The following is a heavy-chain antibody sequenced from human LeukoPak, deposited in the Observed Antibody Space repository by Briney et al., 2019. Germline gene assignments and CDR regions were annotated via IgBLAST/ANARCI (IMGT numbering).Heavy chain of an antibody. D-gene: IGHD3-10*01. CDR3: ARDLFYSVSGTYYNVGRVFNY. V-gene: IGHV1-2*02. Sequence: ASVKFSCTASGFTFTGYYMHWVRQAPGQGLEWMGWINPNSGGTNYAQKFQGRVTMTRDTSITTAYMELTSLRSDDTAVYYCARDLFYSVSGTYYNVGRVFNYWGQGTLVTVSS. J-gene: IGHJ4*02. CDR2: INPNSGGT. CDR1: GFTFTGYY.